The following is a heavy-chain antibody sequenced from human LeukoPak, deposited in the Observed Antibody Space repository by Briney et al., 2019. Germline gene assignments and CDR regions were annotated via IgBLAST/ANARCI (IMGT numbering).Heavy chain of an antibody. V-gene: IGHV4-34*08. Sequence: GSLRLSCAASGFTFSTYVMSWVRQPPGKGLEWIGEINHSGSTNYNPSLKSRVTISVDTSKNQFSLKLSSVTAADTAVYYCAKRKFGHGFDPWGQGTLVTVSS. D-gene: IGHD3-10*01. CDR2: INHSGST. CDR1: GFTFSTYV. CDR3: AKRKFGHGFDP. J-gene: IGHJ5*02.